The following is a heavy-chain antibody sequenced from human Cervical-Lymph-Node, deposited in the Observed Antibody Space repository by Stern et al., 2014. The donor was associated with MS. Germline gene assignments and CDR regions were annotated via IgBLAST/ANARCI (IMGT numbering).Heavy chain of an antibody. CDR2: INIDGSST. CDR3: TSGNYGMDV. D-gene: IGHD1-26*01. Sequence: EMQLVESGGGLVKPGGSLRLSCAASGFTFSSAWMYWVRQAPGKGLVCVSRINIDGSSTYYADSVKGRFNTSRDNAKSTLYLQMNSLRAEDTAVYYCTSGNYGMDVWGQGTTVTVSS. V-gene: IGHV3-74*02. CDR1: GFTFSSAW. J-gene: IGHJ6*02.